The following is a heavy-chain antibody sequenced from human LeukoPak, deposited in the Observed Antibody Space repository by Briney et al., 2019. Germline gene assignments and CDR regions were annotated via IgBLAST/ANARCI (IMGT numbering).Heavy chain of an antibody. CDR1: GGSIVSYY. D-gene: IGHD6-25*01. J-gene: IGHJ2*01. V-gene: IGHV4-59*08. CDR3: ARYLAAGYFDL. CDR2: IYYTGST. Sequence: PETLSLTCTVSGGSIVSYYWSWIRQPPGKGLEWIGYIYYTGSTNYNPSLKSRVTISVDTSKNQFSLKLSSVTAADTAVYYCARYLAAGYFDLWGRGTLVTVSS.